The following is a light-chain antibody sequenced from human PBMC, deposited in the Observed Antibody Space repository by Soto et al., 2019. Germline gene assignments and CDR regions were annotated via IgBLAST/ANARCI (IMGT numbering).Light chain of an antibody. CDR3: QAWDSNTAI. V-gene: IGLV3-1*01. Sequence: SYELTQPPSVSVSPGQTASIACSGDKLGDKFASWYQQRPGQSPLMVIYQNSRRPSGIPERFSGSNSGNTATLTISGTQGMDEADYYCQAWDSNTAIFGGGTKLTVL. J-gene: IGLJ2*01. CDR2: QNS. CDR1: KLGDKF.